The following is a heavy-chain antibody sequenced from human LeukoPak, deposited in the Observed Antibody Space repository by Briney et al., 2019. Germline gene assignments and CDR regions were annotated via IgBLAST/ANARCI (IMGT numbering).Heavy chain of an antibody. V-gene: IGHV3-30*03. D-gene: IGHD2-2*01. CDR1: GFTFSSYG. Sequence: GGSLRLSCAASGFTFSSYGMHWVRQAPGKGLEWVAVISYDGSNKYYADSVKGRFTISRDNSKNTLYLQMNSLRAEDTAVYYCARDPDIVVVPAAIGYYYYGMDVWGQGTTVTVSS. CDR3: ARDPDIVVVPAAIGYYYYGMDV. CDR2: ISYDGSNK. J-gene: IGHJ6*02.